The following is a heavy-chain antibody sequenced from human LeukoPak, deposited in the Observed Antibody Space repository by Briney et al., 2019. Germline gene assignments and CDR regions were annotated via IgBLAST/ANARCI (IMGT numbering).Heavy chain of an antibody. Sequence: GTSLRLSCVASGFTFNTYGMHWVRQAPGKGLEGVAATSYDGGNKWYVDSVKGRFTISRENSKNTLYLQMNSLRAEDTAVYYCAREDDCSSTSCHSDYWGQGTLITVSS. J-gene: IGHJ4*02. D-gene: IGHD2-2*01. CDR1: GFTFNTYG. CDR2: TSYDGGNK. V-gene: IGHV3-30*03. CDR3: AREDDCSSTSCHSDY.